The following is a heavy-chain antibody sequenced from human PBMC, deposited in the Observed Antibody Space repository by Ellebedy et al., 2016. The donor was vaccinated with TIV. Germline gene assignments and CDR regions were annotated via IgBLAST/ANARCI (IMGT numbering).Heavy chain of an antibody. CDR3: AKSPGREGY. CDR2: LSASSTAI. D-gene: IGHD1-26*01. V-gene: IGHV3-48*04. Sequence: GESLKISXAASGFALRNYAMNWVRQAPGKGLEWISYLSASSTAIDYADSVKGRFTISRDNAKNSLYLQMNSLRAEDTAVYYCAKSPGREGYWGQGTLVTVSS. J-gene: IGHJ4*02. CDR1: GFALRNYA.